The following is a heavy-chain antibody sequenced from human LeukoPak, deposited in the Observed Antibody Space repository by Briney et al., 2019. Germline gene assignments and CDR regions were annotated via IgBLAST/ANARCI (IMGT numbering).Heavy chain of an antibody. CDR2: IYYGGST. Sequence: SETLSLTCTVSGDSVRTNNYYWSWIRQPPGEGLEWIGSIYYGGSTYYNPSLKSRVTISVDTSMNQFSLKLSFVTTADTAVYYCARALGYCSGGSCTRGYNWFDPWGQGTLVTVPS. J-gene: IGHJ5*02. CDR3: ARALGYCSGGSCTRGYNWFDP. CDR1: GDSVRTNNYY. D-gene: IGHD2-15*01. V-gene: IGHV4-39*01.